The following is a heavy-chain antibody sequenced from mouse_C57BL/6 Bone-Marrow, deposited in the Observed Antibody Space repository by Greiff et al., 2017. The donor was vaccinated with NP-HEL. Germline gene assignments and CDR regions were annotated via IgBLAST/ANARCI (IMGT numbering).Heavy chain of an antibody. J-gene: IGHJ4*01. CDR1: GYTFTSYW. CDR3: AGRLRHGDWYAMDY. V-gene: IGHV1-64*01. D-gene: IGHD2-4*01. Sequence: QVQLQQPGAELVKPGASVKLSCKASGYTFTSYWMHWVKQRPGQGLEWIGMIHPNSGSTNYNEKFKSKATLTVDKSSSTAYMQLSSLTSEDSAVYYCAGRLRHGDWYAMDYWGQGTSVTVSS. CDR2: IHPNSGST.